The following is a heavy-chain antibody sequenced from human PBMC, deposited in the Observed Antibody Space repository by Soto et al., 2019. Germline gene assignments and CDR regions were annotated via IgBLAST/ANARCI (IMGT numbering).Heavy chain of an antibody. V-gene: IGHV1-69*12. CDR1: GGTFSSYA. D-gene: IGHD5-12*01. CDR3: ARDLSGYDFSYYGMDV. Sequence: QVQLVQSGAEVKKPGSSVKVSCKASGGTFSSYAISWVRQAPGQGLEWMGGIIPIFGTANYAQKFQGRVTITADESTSXAYMELSSLRSEDTAVYYCARDLSGYDFSYYGMDVWSQGTTVTVSS. J-gene: IGHJ6*02. CDR2: IIPIFGTA.